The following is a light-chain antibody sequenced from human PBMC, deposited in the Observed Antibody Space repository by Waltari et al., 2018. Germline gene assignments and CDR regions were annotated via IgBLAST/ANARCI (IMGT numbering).Light chain of an antibody. V-gene: IGLV1-51*01. CDR2: DNN. Sequence: QPVFTQPPSVSAAPGQTVTLSCPGSSPNIADTSVSWYQQVSGTAPKLLIYDNNKRPSGIPDRFSGSKSGTSATLGITGLQTGDEADYYCGTWDSSLSAMVFGGGTKLTVL. CDR1: SPNIADTS. J-gene: IGLJ3*02. CDR3: GTWDSSLSAMV.